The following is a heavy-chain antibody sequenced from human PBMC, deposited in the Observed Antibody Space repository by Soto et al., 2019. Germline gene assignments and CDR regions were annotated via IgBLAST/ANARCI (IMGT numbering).Heavy chain of an antibody. CDR2: IVVGSGNT. CDR3: AAHFSSGSDY. V-gene: IGHV1-58*01. D-gene: IGHD6-19*01. J-gene: IGHJ4*02. CDR1: GFTFTSSA. Sequence: QMQLVQSGPEVKKPGTSVKVACKASGFTFTSSAVQWVRQARGQRLEWIGWIVVGSGNTNYAQKFQERVTVTRDISTSTAYMELSSLRSEDTAVYYCAAHFSSGSDYWGQGTLVTVSS.